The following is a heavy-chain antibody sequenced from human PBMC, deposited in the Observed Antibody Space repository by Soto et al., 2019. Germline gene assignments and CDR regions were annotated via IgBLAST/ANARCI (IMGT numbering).Heavy chain of an antibody. Sequence: GASVKVSCTASGYTFTSYDINWVRQATGQGLEWMGWMNPNSGNTGYAQKFQGRVTMTRNTSISTAYMGLSSLRSEDTAVYYCAREGLNYYGSGSYYLLQYNWFDPWGQGTLVTVSS. CDR2: MNPNSGNT. CDR1: GYTFTSYD. V-gene: IGHV1-8*01. D-gene: IGHD3-10*01. CDR3: AREGLNYYGSGSYYLLQYNWFDP. J-gene: IGHJ5*02.